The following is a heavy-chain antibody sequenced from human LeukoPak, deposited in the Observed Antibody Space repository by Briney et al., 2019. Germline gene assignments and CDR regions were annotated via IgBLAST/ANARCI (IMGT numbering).Heavy chain of an antibody. V-gene: IGHV1-69*05. Sequence: ASVKVSCKASGGTLSGYAISWVRQAPGQGLEWMGGIIPIYGTPHSAQKFQGRVTITTDESTSTAFMDLSSLRSEDTAVYYCARGKLGYYYYHMDAWGKGTTVTVSS. CDR2: IIPIYGTP. D-gene: IGHD3-3*02. CDR1: GGTLSGYA. CDR3: ARGKLGYYYYHMDA. J-gene: IGHJ6*03.